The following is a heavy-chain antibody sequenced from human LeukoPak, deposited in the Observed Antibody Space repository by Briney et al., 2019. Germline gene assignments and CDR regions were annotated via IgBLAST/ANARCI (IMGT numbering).Heavy chain of an antibody. D-gene: IGHD1-26*01. CDR2: IYYSGST. CDR3: ANRYSGSEWAFDI. J-gene: IGHJ3*02. CDR1: GGSISSYY. Sequence: SKTLSLTCTVSGGSISSYYWSWIRQPPGKGLEWIGYIYYSGSTNYNPSLKSRVTISVDTSKNQFSLKLSSVTAADTAVYYCANRYSGSEWAFDIWGQGTMVTVSS. V-gene: IGHV4-59*01.